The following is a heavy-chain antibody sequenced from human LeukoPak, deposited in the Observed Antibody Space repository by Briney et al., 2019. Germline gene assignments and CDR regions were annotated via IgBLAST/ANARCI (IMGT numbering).Heavy chain of an antibody. CDR3: ARPPHIAAAGQD. CDR2: IKRDGSEI. D-gene: IGHD6-13*01. J-gene: IGHJ4*02. CDR1: GFTSSSYW. V-gene: IGHV3-7*01. Sequence: GGSLRLSCAASGFTSSSYWMTWVRQAPGKGLEWVANIKRDGSEIYYADSVKGRFTISRDNAKNSLYLQMNSLRVEDTAIYYCARPPHIAAAGQDWGQGTLVTVSS.